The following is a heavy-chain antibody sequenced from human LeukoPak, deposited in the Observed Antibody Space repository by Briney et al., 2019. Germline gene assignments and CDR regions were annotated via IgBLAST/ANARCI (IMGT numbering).Heavy chain of an antibody. CDR1: GGSISDYY. V-gene: IGHV4-4*07. J-gene: IGHJ6*03. D-gene: IGHD5-12*01. CDR3: AREVASPSYYYYHYMDV. Sequence: SETLSLTCTVSGGSISDYYWSWIRQPAGKGLEWIGRIYTSGTTSYNPSLKSRVTMSVDTSKNQFSLKLSSVTAADTAVYYCAREVASPSYYYYHYMDVWGKGTTVTISS. CDR2: IYTSGTT.